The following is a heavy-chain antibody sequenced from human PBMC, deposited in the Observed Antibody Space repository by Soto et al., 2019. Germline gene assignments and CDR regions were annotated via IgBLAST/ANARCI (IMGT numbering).Heavy chain of an antibody. J-gene: IGHJ6*02. Sequence: KQSQTLSLTCAISGDRVSSNSAAWNWIRQSPSRGLEWLGRTYYRSKWYNDYAVSVKSRITINPDTSKNQFSLQLNSVTPEDTAVYYCARDIGWKHPYYYYYGMDVWGQGTTVTVSS. V-gene: IGHV6-1*01. CDR1: GDRVSSNSAA. CDR2: TYYRSKWYN. CDR3: ARDIGWKHPYYYYYGMDV. D-gene: IGHD1-1*01.